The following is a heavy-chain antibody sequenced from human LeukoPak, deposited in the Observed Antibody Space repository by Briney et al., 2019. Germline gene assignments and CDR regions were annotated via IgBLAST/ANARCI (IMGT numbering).Heavy chain of an antibody. CDR3: ARLRGRWLQPFDY. CDR2: IYYSGST. J-gene: IGHJ4*02. CDR1: GGSISSSSYY. Sequence: SETLSLTCTVSGGSISSSSYYWGWIRQPPRKGLEWIGSIYYSGSTYYNPSLKSRVTISVDTSKNQFSLKLSSVTAADTAVYYCARLRGRWLQPFDYWGQGTLVTVSS. V-gene: IGHV4-39*01. D-gene: IGHD5-24*01.